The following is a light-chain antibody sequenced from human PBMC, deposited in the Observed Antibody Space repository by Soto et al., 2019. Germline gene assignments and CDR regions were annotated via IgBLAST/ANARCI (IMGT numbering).Light chain of an antibody. CDR1: QTVSSN. V-gene: IGKV3-20*01. CDR2: GAS. Sequence: TQSPSSLSVSPVEIATLSCRASQTVSSNLAWYQQKPGQAPRLLIYGASIRATGIPDRFSGSGSETDFTLTISRLEPEDFALYYCQQYGSSAPITFGQGTRLEIK. CDR3: QQYGSSAPIT. J-gene: IGKJ5*01.